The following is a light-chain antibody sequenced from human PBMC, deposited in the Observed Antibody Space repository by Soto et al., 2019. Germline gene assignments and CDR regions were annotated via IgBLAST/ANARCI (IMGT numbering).Light chain of an antibody. V-gene: IGKV1-5*03. CDR2: KAS. J-gene: IGKJ1*01. CDR1: QSISSW. Sequence: DIRMTHSPSTLSAYVADRVTITCRASQSISSWLAWYQQKPGKAPKLLIYKASSLESGVPSRFSGSGSGTEFTLTISSLQPDDFATYYCQQYNSYSQTFGQGTKVDIK. CDR3: QQYNSYSQT.